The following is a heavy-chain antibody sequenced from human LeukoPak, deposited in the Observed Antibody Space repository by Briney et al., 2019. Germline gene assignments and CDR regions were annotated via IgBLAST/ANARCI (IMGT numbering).Heavy chain of an antibody. V-gene: IGHV3-48*04. CDR1: GFTFSSYS. D-gene: IGHD2-21*02. J-gene: IGHJ5*02. CDR3: AVQHIVVVTATPYNWFDP. CDR2: ISSSSSTI. Sequence: GGSLRLSCAASGFTFSSYSMNWVRQAPGKGLEWVSYISSSSSTIYYADSVKGRFTISRDNAKNSLYLQMNSLRAEDTAVYYCAVQHIVVVTATPYNWFDPWGQGTLVTVSS.